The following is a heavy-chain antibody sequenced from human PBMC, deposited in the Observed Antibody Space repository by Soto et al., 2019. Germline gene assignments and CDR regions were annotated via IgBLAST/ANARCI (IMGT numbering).Heavy chain of an antibody. J-gene: IGHJ4*02. V-gene: IGHV3-30-3*01. D-gene: IGHD6-19*01. CDR2: ISYDGNDK. CDR3: AKERSSGWSLDY. CDR1: GFTFSSYA. Sequence: QPGGSLRLSCAASGFTFSSYAMHWVRQAPGKGLEWVTAISYDGNDKYYADSVKGRFTISRDNSKNTLYLQMNSLRAEDTAVFYCAKERSSGWSLDYWGQGTLVTVSS.